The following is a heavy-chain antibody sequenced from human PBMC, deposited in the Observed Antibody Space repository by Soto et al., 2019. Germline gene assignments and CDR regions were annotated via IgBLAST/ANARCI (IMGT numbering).Heavy chain of an antibody. J-gene: IGHJ6*02. D-gene: IGHD3-22*01. CDR3: ARERYYYDSSGYLGVYYYYGMDV. CDR2: INPSGGST. CDR1: GGTFSSYA. Sequence: GASVKVSCKASGGTFSSYAISWVRQAPGQGLEWMGIINPSGGSTSYAQKLQGRVTMTRDTSTSTVYMELSSLRSEDTAVYYCARERYYYDSSGYLGVYYYYGMDVWGQGTTVTVSS. V-gene: IGHV1-46*01.